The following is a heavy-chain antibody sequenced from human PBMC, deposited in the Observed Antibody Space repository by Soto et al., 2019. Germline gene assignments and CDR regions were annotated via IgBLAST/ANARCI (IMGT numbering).Heavy chain of an antibody. D-gene: IGHD6-19*01. J-gene: IGHJ3*02. CDR3: ARQVAVAGTFAFDI. Sequence: SETLSLTCTVSGGSISSYYWSWIRQPPGKGLEWIGYIYYSGSTNYNPSLKSRVTISVDTSKNQFSLKLSSVTAADTAVYYCARQVAVAGTFAFDIWGHGTMVTVSS. V-gene: IGHV4-59*08. CDR2: IYYSGST. CDR1: GGSISSYY.